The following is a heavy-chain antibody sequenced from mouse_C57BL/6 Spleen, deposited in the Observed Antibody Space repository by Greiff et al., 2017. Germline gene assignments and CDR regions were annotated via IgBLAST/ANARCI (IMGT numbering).Heavy chain of an antibody. CDR2: IWGVGST. V-gene: IGHV2-6*01. Sequence: VHLVESGPGLVAPSQSLSITCTVSGFSLTSYGVDWVRQSPGKGLEWLGVIWGVGSTNYNSALKSRLSISKDNSKSQVFLKMNSLQTDDTAMYYCASGTGTWFAYWGQGTLVTVSA. D-gene: IGHD4-1*01. J-gene: IGHJ3*01. CDR1: GFSLTSYG. CDR3: ASGTGTWFAY.